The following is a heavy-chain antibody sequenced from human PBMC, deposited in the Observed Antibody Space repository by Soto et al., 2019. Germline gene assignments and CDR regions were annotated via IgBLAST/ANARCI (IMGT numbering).Heavy chain of an antibody. D-gene: IGHD3-10*01. CDR3: ATGTQNFDY. CDR1: GFTFTTRA. V-gene: IGHV3-23*01. Sequence: GGSLRLSCAASGFTFTTRAMSWVRQAPGKGLQWVSGISGSGGTTYYADSVKGRLTISRDNSKNMLYLQMNSLRDDDTAVYYCATGTQNFDYWGRGTRVTVSS. J-gene: IGHJ4*02. CDR2: ISGSGGTT.